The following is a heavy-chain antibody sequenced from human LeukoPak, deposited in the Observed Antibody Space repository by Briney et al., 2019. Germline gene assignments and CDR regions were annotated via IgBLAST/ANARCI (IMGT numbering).Heavy chain of an antibody. CDR3: ARGGVSHDYVLGYFDY. CDR1: GGSFSGYY. D-gene: IGHD3-16*01. CDR2: INHSGST. V-gene: IGHV4-34*01. J-gene: IGHJ4*02. Sequence: SGTLSLTCAVYGGSFSGYYWSWIRQPPGKGLEWIGEINHSGSTNYNPSLKSRVTISVDTSKNQFSLKLSSVTAADTAVYYCARGGVSHDYVLGYFDYWGQGTLVTVSS.